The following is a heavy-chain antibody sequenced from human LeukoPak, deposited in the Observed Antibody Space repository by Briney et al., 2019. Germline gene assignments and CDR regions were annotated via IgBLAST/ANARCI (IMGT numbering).Heavy chain of an antibody. CDR3: ARAPGYRSFLDY. CDR1: GFTFSSYA. J-gene: IGHJ4*02. CDR2: ISGSGGST. V-gene: IGHV3-23*01. Sequence: GGSLRLSCAASGFTFSSYAMSWVRQAPGKGLEWVSAISGSGGSTYYADSVKGRFTISRDNAKNSLYLQMNSLRDEDTAVYYCARAPGYRSFLDYWGQGTLVTVSS. D-gene: IGHD6-13*01.